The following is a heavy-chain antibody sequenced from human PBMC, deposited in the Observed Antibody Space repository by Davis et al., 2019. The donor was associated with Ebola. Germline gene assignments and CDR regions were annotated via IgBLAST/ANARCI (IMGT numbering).Heavy chain of an antibody. CDR2: IDPSDSYT. CDR3: ARQTVAAWSYFDY. Sequence: GESLKISCQGSGYSFTSYWIGWVRQMPGKGLEWMGRIDPSDSYTNYSPSFQGHVTISADKSISTAYLQWSSLKASDTAMYYCARQTVAAWSYFDYWGQGTLVTVSS. CDR1: GYSFTSYW. J-gene: IGHJ4*02. D-gene: IGHD6-13*01. V-gene: IGHV5-10-1*01.